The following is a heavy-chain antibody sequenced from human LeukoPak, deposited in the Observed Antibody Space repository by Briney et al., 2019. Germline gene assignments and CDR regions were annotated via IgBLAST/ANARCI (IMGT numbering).Heavy chain of an antibody. Sequence: SETLSLTCAVYGGSFSGYYWSWIRQPPGKGLEWIGEINHSGSTNYNPSLKSRVTISVGTSKNQFSLKLSSVTAADTAVYYCASDLLDYYYYGMDVWGQGTTVTVSS. J-gene: IGHJ6*02. CDR2: INHSGST. V-gene: IGHV4-34*01. CDR3: ASDLLDYYYYGMDV. CDR1: GGSFSGYY. D-gene: IGHD3-3*01.